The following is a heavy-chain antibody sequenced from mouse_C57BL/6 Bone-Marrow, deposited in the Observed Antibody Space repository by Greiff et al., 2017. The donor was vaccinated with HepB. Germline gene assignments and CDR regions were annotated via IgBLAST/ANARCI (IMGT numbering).Heavy chain of an antibody. D-gene: IGHD1-1*01. Sequence: EVMLVESGGGLVQPGGSLSLSCAASGFTFTDYYMSWVRQPPGKALEWLGFIRNKANGYTTEYSASVKGRFTISRDNSQSILYLQMNALRAEDSATYYCARYPPAYYGSRYYAMDYWGQGTSVTVSS. CDR1: GFTFTDYY. CDR3: ARYPPAYYGSRYYAMDY. J-gene: IGHJ4*01. CDR2: IRNKANGYTT. V-gene: IGHV7-3*01.